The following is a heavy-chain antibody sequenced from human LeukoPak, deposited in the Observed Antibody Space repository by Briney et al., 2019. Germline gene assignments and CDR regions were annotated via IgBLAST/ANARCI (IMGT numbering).Heavy chain of an antibody. CDR3: AGGPGSWVTYWYFDL. V-gene: IGHV4-4*07. CDR2: IYTSGST. Sequence: SETLSLTCTVSGGSISSYYWSWIRQPAGKGLEWIGRIYTSGSTNYNPSPKSRVTMSVDTSKNQFSLKLSSVTAADTAVYYCAGGPGSWVTYWYFDLWGRGTLVTVSS. CDR1: GGSISSYY. D-gene: IGHD1-26*01. J-gene: IGHJ2*01.